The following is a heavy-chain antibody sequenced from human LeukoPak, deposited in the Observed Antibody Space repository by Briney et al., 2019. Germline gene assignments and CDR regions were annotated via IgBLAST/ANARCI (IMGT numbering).Heavy chain of an antibody. V-gene: IGHV3-7*01. CDR1: GFTFSSYW. Sequence: GGSLRLSRAASGFTFSSYWMSWVRQAPGKGLEWVANIKQDGSEKYYVDSVKGRFTISRDNAKNSLYLQMNSLRAEDTAVYYCARDGYYGSGSYVYYYGMDVWGQGTTVTVSS. CDR3: ARDGYYGSGSYVYYYGMDV. J-gene: IGHJ6*02. D-gene: IGHD3-10*01. CDR2: IKQDGSEK.